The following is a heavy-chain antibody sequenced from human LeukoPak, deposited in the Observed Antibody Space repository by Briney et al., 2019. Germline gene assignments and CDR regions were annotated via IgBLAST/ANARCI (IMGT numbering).Heavy chain of an antibody. D-gene: IGHD1-26*01. CDR3: ARAASGSYYEVNY. Sequence: SETLSLTCTVSGGSISSYYWSWIRQPPGKGPEWIGYIYYSGSTNYNPSLKSRVTISVDTSKNQFSLKLSSVTAADTAVYYCARAASGSYYEVNYWGQGTLVTVSS. V-gene: IGHV4-59*01. CDR1: GGSISSYY. CDR2: IYYSGST. J-gene: IGHJ4*02.